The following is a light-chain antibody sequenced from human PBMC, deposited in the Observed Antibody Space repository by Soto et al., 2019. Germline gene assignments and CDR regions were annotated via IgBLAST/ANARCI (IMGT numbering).Light chain of an antibody. CDR2: AAS. V-gene: IGKV1-39*01. Sequence: DIQMTQSPSSLSASVGDRVTITCRASPSISSYLNWYQQKPGKAPKLLIYAASSLQSGVPSRFSGSGSGTDFTPTISSLQPEDFATYHCQQSYSTPRTVGQGTKLEIK. J-gene: IGKJ2*01. CDR3: QQSYSTPRT. CDR1: PSISSY.